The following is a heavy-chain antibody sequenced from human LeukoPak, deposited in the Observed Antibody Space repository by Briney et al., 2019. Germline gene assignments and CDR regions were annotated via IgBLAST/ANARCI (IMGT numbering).Heavy chain of an antibody. CDR2: IYYSGST. CDR3: ARQLGPDYVWGNYRAPHFDN. J-gene: IGHJ4*02. Sequence: PSGTLSLTCTVSGGSISSSSYYWGWIRQPPGKGLEWIGSIYYSGSTYYNPSLKSRVTISVDTSTNQFSLKLSSLTAADTALYYCARQLGPDYVWGNYRAPHFDNWGQGTLVTVSS. V-gene: IGHV4-39*01. D-gene: IGHD3-16*02. CDR1: GGSISSSSYY.